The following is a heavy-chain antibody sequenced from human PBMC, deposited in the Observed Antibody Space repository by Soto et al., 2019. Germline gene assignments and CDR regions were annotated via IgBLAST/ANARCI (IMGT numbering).Heavy chain of an antibody. CDR2: MNPNSGNT. CDR3: ARGCNWFDP. V-gene: IGHV1-8*01. Sequence: VSCRDAGYTFPTYDSNRVRQATGQGLEWMGWMNPNSGNTGYAQKFQGRVTMTRNTSTSTAYMELSSLRSEDTAVYYCARGCNWFDPWGQGPLVTVSS. CDR1: GYTFPTYD. J-gene: IGHJ5*02.